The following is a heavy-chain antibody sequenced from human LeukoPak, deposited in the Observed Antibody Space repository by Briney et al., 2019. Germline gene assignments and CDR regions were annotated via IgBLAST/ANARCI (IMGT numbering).Heavy chain of an antibody. D-gene: IGHD3-22*01. Sequence: SETLSLTCAVYGGSFSGYYWSWIRQPPGKGLEWIGYIYYSGSTNYNPSLKSRVTISVDTSKNQFSLKLSSVTAADTAVYYCARGRRYYDLYWGQGTLVTVSS. J-gene: IGHJ4*02. CDR2: IYYSGST. CDR1: GGSFSGYY. V-gene: IGHV4-59*01. CDR3: ARGRRYYDLY.